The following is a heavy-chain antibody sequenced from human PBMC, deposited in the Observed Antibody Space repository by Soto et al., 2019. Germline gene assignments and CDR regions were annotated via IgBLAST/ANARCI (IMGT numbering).Heavy chain of an antibody. CDR1: GGSISSGDYY. D-gene: IGHD5-18*01. CDR3: ARVAGTYSYGFSAH. J-gene: IGHJ4*02. V-gene: IGHV4-30-4*01. Sequence: SETLFLTCTVSGGSISSGDYYWSWIRQPPGKGLEWIGYIYYSGSTYYNPSLKSRVTISVDTSKNQFSLKLSSVTAADTAVYYCARVAGTYSYGFSAHWGQGTLVTVSS. CDR2: IYYSGST.